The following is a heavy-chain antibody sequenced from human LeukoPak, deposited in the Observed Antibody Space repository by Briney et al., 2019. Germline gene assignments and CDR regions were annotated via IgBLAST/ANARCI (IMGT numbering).Heavy chain of an antibody. J-gene: IGHJ5*02. V-gene: IGHV3-21*01. CDR3: ARVTRSPFGWFDP. Sequence: PGESLRLSCAASGFTFSSYSMNWVRQAPGKGLKWVASISGSSTYIYYTDSVKGRFTISRDNAKNSLYLQMNSLRAEDTAMYYCARVTRSPFGWFDPWGQGTLVTVSS. D-gene: IGHD4-17*01. CDR1: GFTFSSYS. CDR2: ISGSSTYI.